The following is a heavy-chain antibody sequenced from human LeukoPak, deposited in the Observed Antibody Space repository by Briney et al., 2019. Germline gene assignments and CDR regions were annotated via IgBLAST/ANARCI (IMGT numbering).Heavy chain of an antibody. CDR2: IYTSGST. Sequence: SETLSLTCTVSGGSISSYYWSWIRQPAGKGLEWIGRIYTSGSTNYSPSLKSRVTVSVDTSKNQFSLKLSSVTAADTAVYYCARDRVYVWGSYRPPDAFDIWGQGTMVTVSS. D-gene: IGHD3-16*02. V-gene: IGHV4-4*07. CDR3: ARDRVYVWGSYRPPDAFDI. J-gene: IGHJ3*02. CDR1: GGSISSYY.